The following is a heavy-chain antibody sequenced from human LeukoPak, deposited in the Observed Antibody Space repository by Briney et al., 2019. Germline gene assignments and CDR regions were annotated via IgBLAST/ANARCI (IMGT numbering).Heavy chain of an antibody. D-gene: IGHD3-10*01. V-gene: IGHV3-23*01. CDR1: GFTFSSYA. CDR3: AKRSRRLTIVRGVPREDV. Sequence: PGRSLRLSCAASGFTFSSYAKNWVRQAPGKGLEWVSGISCNGDTTYYADSVKGRFTISRDKSKNTLYLQMNSLRAEDTAVYYCAKRSRRLTIVRGVPREDVWGQGTTVTVSS. CDR2: ISCNGDTT. J-gene: IGHJ6*02.